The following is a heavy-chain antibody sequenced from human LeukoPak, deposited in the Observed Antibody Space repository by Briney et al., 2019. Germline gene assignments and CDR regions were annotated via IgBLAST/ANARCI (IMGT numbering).Heavy chain of an antibody. CDR2: IYYSRST. CDR3: ATQDYYDSSGYSPFDY. J-gene: IGHJ4*02. D-gene: IGHD3-22*01. V-gene: IGHV4-39*01. Sequence: SETLSLTCTVSAGSISSSSYYWGWIRQPPGKGLEWIGSIYYSRSTYYNPSLKSRITISVDTSKNQFSLKLSSVTAADTAVYYCATQDYYDSSGYSPFDYWGQGTLVTVSS. CDR1: AGSISSSSYY.